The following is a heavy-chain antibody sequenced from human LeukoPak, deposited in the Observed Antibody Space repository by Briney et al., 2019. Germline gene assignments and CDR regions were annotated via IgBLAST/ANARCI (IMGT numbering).Heavy chain of an antibody. CDR2: ISSSGSTI. J-gene: IGHJ6*02. CDR3: AREDANSGWYRGRIAAAGTPTPYYYYGMDV. D-gene: IGHD6-13*01. CDR1: GFTFSDYY. Sequence: GGSLRLSCAASGFTFSDYYMSWIRQAPGKGLEWVSYISSSGSTIYYADSVKGRFTISRDNAKNSLYLQMKSLRAEDTAVYYCAREDANSGWYRGRIAAAGTPTPYYYYGMDVWGQGTTVTVSS. V-gene: IGHV3-11*01.